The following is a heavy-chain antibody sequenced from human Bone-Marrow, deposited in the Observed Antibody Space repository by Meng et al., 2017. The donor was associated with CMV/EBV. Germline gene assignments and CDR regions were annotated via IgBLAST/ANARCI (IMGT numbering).Heavy chain of an antibody. V-gene: IGHV4-39*07. Sequence: SETLSLTCTVSGGSISSSSYYWGWIRQPPGKGLEWIGSIYYSGSTYYNPSLKSRVTISVDTSKNQFSLKLSSVTAADTAVYYCARVHTVVTPRGAFAIWGPGQRVT. CDR2: IYYSGST. CDR3: ARVHTVVTPRGAFAI. J-gene: IGHJ3*02. D-gene: IGHD4-23*01. CDR1: GGSISSSSYY.